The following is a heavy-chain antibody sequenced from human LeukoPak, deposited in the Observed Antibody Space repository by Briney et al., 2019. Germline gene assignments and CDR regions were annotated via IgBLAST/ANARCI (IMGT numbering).Heavy chain of an antibody. CDR1: GFTFSSYW. D-gene: IGHD1-1*01. CDR2: IKQDGSEK. Sequence: GGSLRLSCAASGFTFSSYWMSWVRQAPGKGLEWVANIKQDGSEKYYVDSVKGRFTISRDNAKNSLYLQMNSLRAEDTAVYYCARGGTQYYYYYVDVWGKGTTVTVSS. V-gene: IGHV3-7*01. CDR3: ARGGTQYYYYYVDV. J-gene: IGHJ6*03.